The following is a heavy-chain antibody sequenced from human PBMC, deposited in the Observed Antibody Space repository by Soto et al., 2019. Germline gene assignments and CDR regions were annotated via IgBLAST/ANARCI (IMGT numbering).Heavy chain of an antibody. J-gene: IGHJ3*02. D-gene: IGHD1-7*01. V-gene: IGHV4-59*01. CDR1: GGSISSYY. CDR3: ARAGILELHAFDI. CDR2: IYYSGST. Sequence: SETLSLTCTVSGGSISSYYWSWIRQPPGKGLEWIGYIYYSGSTNYNPSLKSRVTISVDTSKNQFSLKLSSVTAADTAVYYCARAGILELHAFDIWGQGTMVTVSS.